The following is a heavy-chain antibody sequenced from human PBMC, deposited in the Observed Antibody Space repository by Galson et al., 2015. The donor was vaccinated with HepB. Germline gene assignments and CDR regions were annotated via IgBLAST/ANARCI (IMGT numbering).Heavy chain of an antibody. V-gene: IGHV3-30*18. J-gene: IGHJ6*03. CDR2: ISYDGSNK. CDR3: AKRKLDYYYYMDV. CDR1: GFTFSSYG. Sequence: SLRLSCAASGFTFSSYGMHWVRQAPGKGLEWVAVISYDGSNKYYADSVKGRFTISRDNSKNTLYLQMNSLRAEDTAVYYCAKRKLDYYYYMDVWGKGTTVTVSS.